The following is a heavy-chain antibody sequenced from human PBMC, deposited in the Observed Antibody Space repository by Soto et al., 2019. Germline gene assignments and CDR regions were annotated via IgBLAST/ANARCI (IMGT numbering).Heavy chain of an antibody. D-gene: IGHD2-8*01. J-gene: IGHJ3*02. CDR3: ARHETNHSCYI. CDR2: IYPGDSDT. CDR1: GYSFANYW. Sequence: PGESLKISCQGSGYSFANYWIGWVRQKPGKGLEWMGIIYPGDSDTRYSPSFQGHVTISADKSISTAYLQWSSLKASDTAMYYCARHETNHSCYIWGQGTMVTVSS. V-gene: IGHV5-51*01.